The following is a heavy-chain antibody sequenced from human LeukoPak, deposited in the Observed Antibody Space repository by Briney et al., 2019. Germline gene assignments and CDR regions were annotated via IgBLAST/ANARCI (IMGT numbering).Heavy chain of an antibody. J-gene: IGHJ4*02. V-gene: IGHV3-7*01. CDR1: GFTFSSYW. CDR2: IKQDGSEK. D-gene: IGHD3-10*01. Sequence: WGSLRLSCAASGFTFSSYWMSWVRQAPGKGLEWVANIKQDGSEKYYVDSVKGRFTISRDNAKNSLYLQMNSLRAEDTAVYYCARDGNYYGSGSSDYWGQGTLVTVSS. CDR3: ARDGNYYGSGSSDY.